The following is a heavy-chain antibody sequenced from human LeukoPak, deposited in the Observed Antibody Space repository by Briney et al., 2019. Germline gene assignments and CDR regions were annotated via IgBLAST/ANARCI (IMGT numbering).Heavy chain of an antibody. CDR3: ARGGRVRYSNYAFDY. CDR1: GFTFNTYA. Sequence: GGSLRLSCAASGFTFNTYAMSWVRQAPWERLQWVSGISDSGGNTYYADSVRGRFTISRDNSKNTLYLQMNSLRAEDTAVYYCARGGRVRYSNYAFDYWGQGTLVTVSS. D-gene: IGHD4-11*01. J-gene: IGHJ4*02. CDR2: ISDSGGNT. V-gene: IGHV3-23*01.